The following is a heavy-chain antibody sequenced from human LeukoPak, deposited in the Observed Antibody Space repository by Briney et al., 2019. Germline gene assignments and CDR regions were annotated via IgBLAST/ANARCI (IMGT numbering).Heavy chain of an antibody. CDR3: ARNYGMDV. V-gene: IGHV3-74*01. Sequence: GGSLRLSCAASGFTFDDCGMSWVRQAPGKGLVWVSRINSDGSSTSYADSVKGRFTISRDNAKNTLYLQMNSLRAEDTAVYYCARNYGMDVWGQGTTVTVSS. CDR1: GFTFDDCG. CDR2: INSDGSST. J-gene: IGHJ6*02.